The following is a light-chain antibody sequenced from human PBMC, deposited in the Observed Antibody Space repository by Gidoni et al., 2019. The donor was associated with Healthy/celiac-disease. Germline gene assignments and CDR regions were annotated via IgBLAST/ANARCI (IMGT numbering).Light chain of an antibody. Sequence: DPVMTRSPDSLAVSLGERATIQCKSSQSVLYSSNNKNYLAWYQQKPGQPPRLLIYWASTRESGVPDRFSGSGSGTDFTLTISSLQAEDVAVYYCQQYYSTPYTFGQGTKLEIK. CDR1: QSVLYSSNNKNY. V-gene: IGKV4-1*01. CDR2: WAS. CDR3: QQYYSTPYT. J-gene: IGKJ2*01.